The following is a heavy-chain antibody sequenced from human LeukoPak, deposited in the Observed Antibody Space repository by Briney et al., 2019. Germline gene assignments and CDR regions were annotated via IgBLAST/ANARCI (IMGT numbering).Heavy chain of an antibody. J-gene: IGHJ4*02. CDR3: ARAPAALPTPFDF. V-gene: IGHV4-59*01. D-gene: IGHD2-2*01. CDR1: GDSIGSFY. Sequence: SATLSLTCTVSGDSIGSFYWTWIRQSPGKGLEWIGYVFNSVTTNYNPSLRSRVTISSDTSKNQFSLKLSSVTAADTAVYYCARAPAALPTPFDFWGQGILVTVSS. CDR2: VFNSVTT.